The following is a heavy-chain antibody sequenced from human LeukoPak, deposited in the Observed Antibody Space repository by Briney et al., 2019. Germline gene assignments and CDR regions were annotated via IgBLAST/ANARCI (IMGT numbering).Heavy chain of an antibody. CDR2: ISGSDGST. CDR1: GFTFSSYA. V-gene: IGHV3-23*01. CDR3: AKNYDSSGYYPGPFGY. D-gene: IGHD3-22*01. J-gene: IGHJ4*02. Sequence: GGPLRLSCAASGFTFSSYAMSWVRQAPGKGLEWVSAISGSDGSTYYADSVKGRFTISRDNSKNTLYLQMNSLRAEDTAVYYCAKNYDSSGYYPGPFGYWGQGTLVTVSS.